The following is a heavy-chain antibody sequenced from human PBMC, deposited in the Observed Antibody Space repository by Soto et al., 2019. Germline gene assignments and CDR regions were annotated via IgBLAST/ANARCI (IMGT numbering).Heavy chain of an antibody. Sequence: SETLSPTCTVSGGSTNSYFWSWIRQSPGKGLEWIGHIYYSGSTSYSPSLKSRVSISVDTSKNQFSLEVHSVSAAGTAVYYCARAGSNMVQFDYWGQGTLVTVSS. CDR2: IYYSGST. V-gene: IGHV4-59*01. D-gene: IGHD3-10*01. J-gene: IGHJ4*02. CDR1: GGSTNSYF. CDR3: ARAGSNMVQFDY.